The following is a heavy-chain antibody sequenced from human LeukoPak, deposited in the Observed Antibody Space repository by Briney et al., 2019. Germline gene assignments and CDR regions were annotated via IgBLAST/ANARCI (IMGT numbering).Heavy chain of an antibody. CDR1: GFTFSSYA. Sequence: PGGSLRLSCAASGFTFSSYAMHWVRQAPGKGLEWVAVISYDGSNKYYADSVKGRFTISRDNSKNTLYLQMNSLRAEDTAVYYCARDILYSGSYADYWGQGTLVTVSS. V-gene: IGHV3-30-3*01. J-gene: IGHJ4*02. CDR3: ARDILYSGSYADY. D-gene: IGHD1-26*01. CDR2: ISYDGSNK.